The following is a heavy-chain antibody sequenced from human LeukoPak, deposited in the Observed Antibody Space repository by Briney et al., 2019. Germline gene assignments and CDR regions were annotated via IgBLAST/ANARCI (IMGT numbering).Heavy chain of an antibody. D-gene: IGHD2/OR15-2a*01. Sequence: GSLRLSCEASAFTFTDNFMDWVRQAPGKGLEWVGRTRTKANRYSTEYAVSVKGRYTISRDDSKNSMYLQMNRLKTEDTAVYYCAREGRARGDYFIDTFDFWGQGTMVTVSS. V-gene: IGHV3-72*01. CDR3: AREGRARGDYFIDTFDF. CDR1: AFTFTDNF. J-gene: IGHJ3*01. CDR2: TRTKANRYST.